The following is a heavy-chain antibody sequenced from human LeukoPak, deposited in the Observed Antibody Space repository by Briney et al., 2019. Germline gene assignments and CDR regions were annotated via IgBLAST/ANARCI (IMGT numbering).Heavy chain of an antibody. J-gene: IGHJ4*02. CDR1: GFTFSSYS. D-gene: IGHD6-13*01. Sequence: GGSLRLSCAASGFTFSSYSMNWVRQAPGKGLEWVSSISSSSDYIHYADSVRGRFTISRDNAKNTLYLQMNSLRAEDTAVYYCARATPYSSSWGFDYWGQGTLVTVSS. CDR2: ISSSSDYI. CDR3: ARATPYSSSWGFDY. V-gene: IGHV3-21*01.